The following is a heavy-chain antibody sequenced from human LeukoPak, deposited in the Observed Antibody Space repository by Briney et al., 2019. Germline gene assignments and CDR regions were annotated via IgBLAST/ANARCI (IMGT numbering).Heavy chain of an antibody. D-gene: IGHD3-22*01. CDR1: GYTFTSYG. V-gene: IGHV1-69*04. CDR2: IIPILGIA. J-gene: IGHJ5*02. Sequence: SVKVSCKASGYTFTSYGISWVRQAPGQGLEWMGRIIPILGIANYAQKFQGRVTITADKSTSTAYMELSSLRSEDTAVYYCARDRITMIGYWFDPWGQGTLVTVSS. CDR3: ARDRITMIGYWFDP.